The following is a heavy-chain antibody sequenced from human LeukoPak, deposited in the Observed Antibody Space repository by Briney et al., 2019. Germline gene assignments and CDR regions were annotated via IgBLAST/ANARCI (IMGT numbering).Heavy chain of an antibody. CDR3: ARHPIAAAGPLNY. Sequence: KPSETLSLTCTVSGGSISSYYWSWIRQPPGKGLEWIGYIYYSGSTNHNPSLKSRVTISVDTSKNQFSLKLSSVTAADTAVYYCARHPIAAAGPLNYWGQGTLVTVSS. CDR2: IYYSGST. CDR1: GGSISSYY. D-gene: IGHD6-25*01. V-gene: IGHV4-59*08. J-gene: IGHJ4*02.